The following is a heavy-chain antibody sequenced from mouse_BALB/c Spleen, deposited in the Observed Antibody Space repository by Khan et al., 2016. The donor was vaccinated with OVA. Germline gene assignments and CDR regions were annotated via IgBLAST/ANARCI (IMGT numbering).Heavy chain of an antibody. V-gene: IGHV1-4*01. D-gene: IGHD2-14*01. CDR2: IIPSNDYT. J-gene: IGHJ3*01. CDR3: AREGAYYRSDGWFAY. Sequence: QVRLQQSGAELARPGASVKMPCKASGYTFTTYTIHWVKQRPGQGLEWIGYIIPSNDYTNYNQKFKDRATLTADKSSSTAYMQLSSLTSEDSAVYYCAREGAYYRSDGWFAYWGQGTLVTVSA. CDR1: GYTFTTYT.